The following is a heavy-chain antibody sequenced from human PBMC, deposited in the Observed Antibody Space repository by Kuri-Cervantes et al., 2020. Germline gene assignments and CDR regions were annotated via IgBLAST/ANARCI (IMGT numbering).Heavy chain of an antibody. V-gene: IGHV3-11*01. CDR1: GFTFSDYY. D-gene: IGHD1-7*01. J-gene: IGHJ6*02. CDR3: ASRLPPNWYFDL. Sequence: GGSLRLSCAASGFTFSDYYMSWIRQAPGKGLEWVSYISSSGSTIYYADSVKGRFTISRDNAKNSLYLQMNSLRAEDTAVYYCASRLPPNWYFDLWGQGTTVTVSS. CDR2: ISSSGSTI.